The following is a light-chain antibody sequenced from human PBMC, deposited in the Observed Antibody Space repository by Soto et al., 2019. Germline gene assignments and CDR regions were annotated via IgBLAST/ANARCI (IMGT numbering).Light chain of an antibody. CDR2: AAS. CDR3: LQDYGDSWT. CDR1: RDVGSD. Sequence: TQSPFSLSASVGDKIIITCRASRDVGSDVSWYQQKPGQAPKLVIYAASNLYTGVPSRFSGRRSGTEFTLTISSLQPEDFASYYCLQDYGDSWTFGQGTKVDIK. J-gene: IGKJ1*01. V-gene: IGKV1-6*02.